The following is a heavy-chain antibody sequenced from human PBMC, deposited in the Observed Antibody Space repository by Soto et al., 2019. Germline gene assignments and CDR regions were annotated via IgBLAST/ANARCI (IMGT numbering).Heavy chain of an antibody. J-gene: IGHJ6*02. CDR1: GFSLNTGGVG. D-gene: IGHD3-3*01. CDR2: IYWDDDE. Sequence: ITLKESGPTLVKPTQTLTLTCTFSGFSLNTGGVGVGWVRQPRGKAMEWLALIYWDDDERYRPSLRSRLNITKDSLNNQLVITITNMITEGSAKYFWGRIWRNCFVGFDYGLNACVHGTKITFS. CDR3: GRIWRNCFVGFDYGLNA. V-gene: IGHV2-5*02.